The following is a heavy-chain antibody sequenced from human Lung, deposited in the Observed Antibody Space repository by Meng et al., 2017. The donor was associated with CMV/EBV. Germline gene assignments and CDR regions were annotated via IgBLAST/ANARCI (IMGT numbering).Heavy chain of an antibody. CDR3: ARAVAAAEWFDP. Sequence: SETLSLTCAVYGGSFSGYYWSWIRQPPGKGLEWIGEINHSGSTNYNPSLKSRVTISVDTSKNQFSLKLSSVTAADTAVYYCARAVAAAEWFDPWGQGTLVXVSS. V-gene: IGHV4-34*01. CDR2: INHSGST. J-gene: IGHJ5*02. CDR1: GGSFSGYY. D-gene: IGHD6-13*01.